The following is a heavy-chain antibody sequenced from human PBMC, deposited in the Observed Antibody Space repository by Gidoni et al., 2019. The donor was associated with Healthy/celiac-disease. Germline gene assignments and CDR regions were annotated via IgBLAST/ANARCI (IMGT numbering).Heavy chain of an antibody. CDR1: GFTFSSYA. CDR3: VKARVPIQYCGGDCYLDY. CDR2: ISSNGGST. D-gene: IGHD2-21*02. J-gene: IGHJ4*02. Sequence: EVQLVESGGGLVQPGGSLRLSCSASGFTFSSYAMHWVRQAPGKGLEYVSAISSNGGSTYYADSVKGRFTISRDNSKNTLYLQMSSLRAEDTAVYYCVKARVPIQYCGGDCYLDYWGQGTLVTVSS. V-gene: IGHV3-64D*08.